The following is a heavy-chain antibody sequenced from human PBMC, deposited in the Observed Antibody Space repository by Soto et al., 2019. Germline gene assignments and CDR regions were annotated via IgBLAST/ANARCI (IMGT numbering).Heavy chain of an antibody. CDR2: ISSSSSYI. Sequence: GGSLRLSCAASGFTFSSYSMNWVRQAPGKGLEWVSSISSSSSYIYYADSVKGRFTISRDNAKNSLYLQMNSLSAEDTDVYYCARAYYYDSSGYHKFDYWGQGTLVTVS. J-gene: IGHJ4*02. D-gene: IGHD3-22*01. V-gene: IGHV3-21*01. CDR1: GFTFSSYS. CDR3: ARAYYYDSSGYHKFDY.